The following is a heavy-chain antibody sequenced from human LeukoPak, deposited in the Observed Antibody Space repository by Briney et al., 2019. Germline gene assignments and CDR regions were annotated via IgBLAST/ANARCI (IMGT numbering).Heavy chain of an antibody. V-gene: IGHV1-8*01. CDR2: MNPNSGNT. Sequence: VASVKVSRKASGYTFTSYDINWVRQATGQGLEWMGWMNPNSGNTGYAQKFQGRVTMTRNTSISTAYMELSSLRSEDTAVYYCARDTMSSSSSWYGENWFDPWGQGTLVTVSS. J-gene: IGHJ5*02. CDR3: ARDTMSSSSSWYGENWFDP. D-gene: IGHD6-13*01. CDR1: GYTFTSYD.